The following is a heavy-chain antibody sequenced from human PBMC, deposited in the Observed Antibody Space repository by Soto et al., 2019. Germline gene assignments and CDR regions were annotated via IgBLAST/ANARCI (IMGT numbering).Heavy chain of an antibody. CDR1: GFTVSAYT. CDR3: TRWEQPLFEY. Sequence: QVQLVESGGGVVQPGRSLRLSCAASGFTVSAYTMHWVRQAPGKGLEWVAVISSDGNHKYYTDSVKGRFPISRDTSTNTLYLQMNSLRAEDTAVYYCTRWEQPLFEYWGQGTLVTVSS. CDR2: ISSDGNHK. D-gene: IGHD1-26*01. J-gene: IGHJ4*02. V-gene: IGHV3-30-3*01.